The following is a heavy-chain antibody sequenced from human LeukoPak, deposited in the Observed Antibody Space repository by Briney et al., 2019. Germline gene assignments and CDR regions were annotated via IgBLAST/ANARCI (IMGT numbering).Heavy chain of an antibody. V-gene: IGHV4-34*01. CDR3: ARIDGSGSYLFDY. CDR2: INHSGST. CDR1: GGSFSGYY. J-gene: IGHJ4*02. Sequence: SETLSLTCAVYGGSFSGYYWSWIRQPPGKGLEWIREINHSGSTNYNPSLKSRVTISVDTSKNQFSLKLSSVTAADTAVYYCARIDGSGSYLFDYWGQGTLVTVSS. D-gene: IGHD3-10*01.